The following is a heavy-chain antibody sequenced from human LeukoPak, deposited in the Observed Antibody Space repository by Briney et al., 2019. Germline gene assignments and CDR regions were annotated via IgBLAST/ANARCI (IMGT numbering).Heavy chain of an antibody. CDR1: GFTFTTYW. D-gene: IGHD1-26*01. V-gene: IGHV3-21*01. CDR3: ARGDFRVGATNY. Sequence: GGSLRLSCAASGFTFTTYWMHWVRQAPGKGLEWVSSISSSSSYIYYANSVKGRFTISRDNAKNSLYLQMNSLRAEDTAVYYCARGDFRVGATNYWGQGTLVTVSS. CDR2: ISSSSSYI. J-gene: IGHJ4*02.